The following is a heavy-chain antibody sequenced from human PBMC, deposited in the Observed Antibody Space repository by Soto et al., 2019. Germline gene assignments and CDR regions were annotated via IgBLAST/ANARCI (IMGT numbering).Heavy chain of an antibody. CDR1: GGTFNNYA. Sequence: QVQLVQSGAEVKKPGSSVKVSCKASGGTFNNYAFSWVRQAPGQGLEWVGGIIRIFDTPSYAHKFQGRVTIIADESMSTVYMELSSLTSEDTAVYYCARGVREMATISTFDYWGQGTQVTVSS. CDR3: ARGVREMATISTFDY. CDR2: IIRIFDTP. J-gene: IGHJ4*02. D-gene: IGHD1-26*01. V-gene: IGHV1-69*01.